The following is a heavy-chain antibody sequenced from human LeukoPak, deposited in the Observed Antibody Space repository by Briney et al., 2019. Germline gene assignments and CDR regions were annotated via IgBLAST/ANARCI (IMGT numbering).Heavy chain of an antibody. V-gene: IGHV3-23*01. Sequence: GGSLRLSCAASGFTLSSYAMSWVRQAPGKGLEWVSAISGDGRITHHADSVKGRFTISRDNSKNTWYLQMNSLRAEDTAVYYCATKGLVSVPSRYHFDYWGQGTLVTVSS. CDR3: ATKGLVSVPSRYHFDY. CDR2: ISGDGRIT. CDR1: GFTLSSYA. D-gene: IGHD2-2*01. J-gene: IGHJ4*02.